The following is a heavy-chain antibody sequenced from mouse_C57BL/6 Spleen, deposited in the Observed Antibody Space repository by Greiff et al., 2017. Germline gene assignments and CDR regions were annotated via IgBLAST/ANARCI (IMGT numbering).Heavy chain of an antibody. CDR2: IRNKANNHAT. CDR3: TRTYGSPYAMDY. J-gene: IGHJ4*01. V-gene: IGHV6-6*01. Sequence: EVKLVESGGGLVQPGGSMKLSCAASGFTFSDAWMDWVRQSPEKGLEWVAEIRNKANNHATYYAESVKGRFAISRDDSKSSVYLQMNSLRAEDTGMYYCTRTYGSPYAMDYWGQGTSVTVSS. CDR1: GFTFSDAW. D-gene: IGHD1-1*01.